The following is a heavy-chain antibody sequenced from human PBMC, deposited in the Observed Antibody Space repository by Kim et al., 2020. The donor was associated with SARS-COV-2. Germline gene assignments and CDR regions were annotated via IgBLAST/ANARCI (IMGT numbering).Heavy chain of an antibody. D-gene: IGHD3-10*01. CDR3: ARDGRGSGGYSVDY. J-gene: IGHJ4*02. V-gene: IGHV4-59*01. Sequence: IPSLESRVTISVDTAKTQFSLKLSSVSAAATAVYYCARDGRGSGGYSVDYWGQGTLVTVSS.